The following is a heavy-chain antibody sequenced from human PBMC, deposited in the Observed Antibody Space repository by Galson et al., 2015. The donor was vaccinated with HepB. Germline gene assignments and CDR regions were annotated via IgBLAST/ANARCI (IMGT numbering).Heavy chain of an antibody. CDR1: GFTFSSYS. CDR3: AREAAGNPLHYYYGMDV. CDR2: ISSSSSYI. D-gene: IGHD6-13*01. J-gene: IGHJ6*02. V-gene: IGHV3-21*01. Sequence: SLRLSCAASGFTFSSYSMNWVRQAPGKGLEWVSSISSSSSYIYYADSVKGRFTISRDNAKNSLYLQMNSLRAEDTAVYYCAREAAGNPLHYYYGMDVWGQGTTVTVSS.